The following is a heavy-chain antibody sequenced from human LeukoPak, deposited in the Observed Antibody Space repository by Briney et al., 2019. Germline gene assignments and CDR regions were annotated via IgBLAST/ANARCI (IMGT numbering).Heavy chain of an antibody. V-gene: IGHV3-23*01. J-gene: IGHJ4*02. Sequence: GGSLRLSCAASGFTFSSYAMSWVRQAPGKGLEWVSAISGSGGSTYYADSVKGRFTISRDNSKNTLYLQMNSLRAEDTAVYYCAKDSQPYSSGWYWDYWGQGTLVTVSS. CDR2: ISGSGGST. CDR3: AKDSQPYSSGWYWDY. D-gene: IGHD6-19*01. CDR1: GFTFSSYA.